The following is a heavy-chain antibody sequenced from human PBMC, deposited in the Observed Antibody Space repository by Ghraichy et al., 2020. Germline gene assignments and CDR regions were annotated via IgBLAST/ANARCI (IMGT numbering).Heavy chain of an antibody. CDR3: AGSVPAVAWGFDY. Sequence: SETLSLTCAVYGGSFSGYYWSWIRQPPRKGLEWIGEINHSGSTNYNPSLKSRVTISVDTSKNQFSLKLSSVTAADTAVYYCAGSVPAVAWGFDYWGQGTLVTVSS. D-gene: IGHD6-19*01. CDR1: GGSFSGYY. CDR2: INHSGST. V-gene: IGHV4-34*01. J-gene: IGHJ4*02.